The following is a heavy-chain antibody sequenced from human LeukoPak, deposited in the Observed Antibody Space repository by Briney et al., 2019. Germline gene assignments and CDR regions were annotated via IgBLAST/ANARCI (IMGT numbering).Heavy chain of an antibody. V-gene: IGHV5-51*01. D-gene: IGHD3-22*01. J-gene: IGHJ4*02. CDR3: ALTYYYDSSAPRYFDY. CDR2: IYPGDSDT. Sequence: GESLKISCKGSGYSFTSYWIGWVRQMPGKGLEWMGIIYPGDSDTRYSPSFPGQVTISADKSNSTAYLQWNSLKASDTAMYYCALTYYYDSSAPRYFDYWGQGTLVTVSS. CDR1: GYSFTSYW.